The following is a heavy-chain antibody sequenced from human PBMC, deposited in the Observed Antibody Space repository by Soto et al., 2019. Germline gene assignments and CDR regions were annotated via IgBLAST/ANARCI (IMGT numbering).Heavy chain of an antibody. J-gene: IGHJ4*02. CDR2: IIPLLDIA. D-gene: IGHD5-12*01. V-gene: IGHV1-69*08. CDR1: GGTFSNDI. CDR3: ARDSPIGSTFSGYDAIDY. Sequence: QVQLVQSGAEVKKPGSSVKVSCKTSGGTFSNDIITWVRQAPGQGLEWMGRIIPLLDIANYAQKFQGRVTITADKSTGTAYMELNSLRSEDTAVCYCARDSPIGSTFSGYDAIDYWGQGTLVTVSS.